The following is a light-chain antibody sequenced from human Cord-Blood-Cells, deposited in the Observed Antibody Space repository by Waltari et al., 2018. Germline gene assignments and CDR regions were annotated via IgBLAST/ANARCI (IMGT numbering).Light chain of an antibody. CDR2: WAS. J-gene: IGKJ5*01. CDR3: QQYYSTPIT. CDR1: QSVLYSSNNKNY. Sequence: DIVMTQSTDSLAVSLGERATLNCKSSQSVLYSSNNKNYLAWYQQKPGQPPKLLIYWASTRESGVPDRFSGSGSGTDFTLTISSLQAEDVAVYYCQQYYSTPITFGQGTRLEIK. V-gene: IGKV4-1*01.